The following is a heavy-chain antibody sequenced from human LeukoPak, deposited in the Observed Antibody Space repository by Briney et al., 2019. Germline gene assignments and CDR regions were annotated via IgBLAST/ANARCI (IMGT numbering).Heavy chain of an antibody. CDR1: GFTFSSYW. Sequence: GVLRLSCAASGFTFSSYWMSWVRQAPGKGLEWVANIKQDGSEKYYVDSVKGRFTISRDNAKNSLYLQMNSLRAEDTAVYYCARDAVLLWFGEPRAFDIWGQGTMVTVSS. CDR2: IKQDGSEK. D-gene: IGHD3-10*01. V-gene: IGHV3-7*03. J-gene: IGHJ3*02. CDR3: ARDAVLLWFGEPRAFDI.